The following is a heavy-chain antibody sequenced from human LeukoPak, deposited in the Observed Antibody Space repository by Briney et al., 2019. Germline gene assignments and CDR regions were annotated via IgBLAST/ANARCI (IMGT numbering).Heavy chain of an antibody. CDR2: INWNGGST. CDR1: GFTFDDYG. J-gene: IGHJ2*01. CDR3: ARALNTLVSSKYWYFDL. V-gene: IGHV3-20*04. D-gene: IGHD6-6*01. Sequence: GGSLRLSCAASGFTFDDYGMSWVRHAPGKGLEWVSGINWNGGSTVYADSVKGRFTISRDNAKNSLYLQMNSLRAEDTALYYCARALNTLVSSKYWYFDLWGRGTLVTVSS.